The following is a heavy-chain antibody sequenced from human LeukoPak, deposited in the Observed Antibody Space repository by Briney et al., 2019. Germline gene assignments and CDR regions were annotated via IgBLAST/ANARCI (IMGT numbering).Heavy chain of an antibody. CDR3: ARGGLYDSRPYSHS. Sequence: HGGSLRPSCVASGFTFSSYEMKWVRQAPGKGLEWVSYISTSGGTIYYADSVKGRFTISRDNAKESLYLHMNSLRADDTAVYYCARGGLYDSRPYSHSWGQGTLVTVSS. J-gene: IGHJ4*02. D-gene: IGHD3-22*01. V-gene: IGHV3-48*03. CDR2: ISTSGGTI. CDR1: GFTFSSYE.